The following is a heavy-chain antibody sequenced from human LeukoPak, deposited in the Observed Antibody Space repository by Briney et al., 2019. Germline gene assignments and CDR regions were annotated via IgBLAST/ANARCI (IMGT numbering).Heavy chain of an antibody. Sequence: GGSLTLSCAASGFTVSSNYMSWVRQAPGKGLEWVSVIYSGGSTYYADSVKGRFTISRDNSKNTLYLQMNSLRAEDTAVYYCARESTSWYFDLWGRGTLVTVSS. CDR1: GFTVSSNY. CDR3: ARESTSWYFDL. D-gene: IGHD2-2*01. J-gene: IGHJ2*01. V-gene: IGHV3-53*01. CDR2: IYSGGST.